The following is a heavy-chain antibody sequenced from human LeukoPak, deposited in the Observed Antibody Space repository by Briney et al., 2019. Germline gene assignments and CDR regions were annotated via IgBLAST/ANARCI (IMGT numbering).Heavy chain of an antibody. CDR3: ARDNLGTPCSTSCYVRYGMDV. CDR1: GFTFSTYG. V-gene: IGHV3-30*19. D-gene: IGHD2-2*01. CDR2: ISYDGSNK. J-gene: IGHJ6*02. Sequence: GRSLRLSCAASGFTFSTYGMHWVRQAPGKGLEWVAVISYDGSNKYYADSVKGRFTISRDNSKNTLYLQMNSLRAEDTAVYYCARDNLGTPCSTSCYVRYGMDVWGQGTTVTVSS.